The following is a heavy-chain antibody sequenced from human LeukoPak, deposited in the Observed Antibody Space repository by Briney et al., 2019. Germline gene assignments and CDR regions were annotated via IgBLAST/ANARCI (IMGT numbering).Heavy chain of an antibody. V-gene: IGHV1-69*13. CDR1: GGTFSSYA. J-gene: IGHJ6*04. D-gene: IGHD5-12*01. Sequence: ASVKVSCKASGGTFSSYAISWLRPAPGQGLEWMGGIIPIFGTANYAQKFQGRVTITADESTSTAYMELSSLRSEDTAVYYCAQTIQGYSGYDSGVVWGKGTTVTVSS. CDR3: AQTIQGYSGYDSGVV. CDR2: IIPIFGTA.